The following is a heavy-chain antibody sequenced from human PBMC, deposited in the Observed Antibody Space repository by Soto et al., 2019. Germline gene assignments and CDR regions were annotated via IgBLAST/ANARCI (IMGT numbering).Heavy chain of an antibody. CDR2: ISSSSSTI. CDR1: GFTFSSYS. J-gene: IGHJ6*02. CDR3: ASNPYYYGSGSYYYYGMDI. D-gene: IGHD3-10*01. V-gene: IGHV3-48*02. Sequence: EVQLVESGGGLVQPGGSLRLSCAASGFTFSSYSMNWVRQAPGKGLEWVSYISSSSSTIYYADSVKGRFTISRDNAKNSLYLQMNSLRDEDTAVYYCASNPYYYGSGSYYYYGMDIWGQGTTVTVSS.